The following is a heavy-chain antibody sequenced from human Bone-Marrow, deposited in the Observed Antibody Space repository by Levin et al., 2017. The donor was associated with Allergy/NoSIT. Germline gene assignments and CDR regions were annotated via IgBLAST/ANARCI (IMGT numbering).Heavy chain of an antibody. V-gene: IGHV3-30*18. CDR2: ISYDGSNK. Sequence: PGGSLRLSCAASGFTFSSYGMHWVRQAPGKGLEWVAVISYDGSNKYYADSVKGRFTISRDNSKNTLYLQMNSLRAEDTAVYYCAKDPTDIVVVPSGDVWGKGTTVTVSS. J-gene: IGHJ6*04. D-gene: IGHD2-2*01. CDR1: GFTFSSYG. CDR3: AKDPTDIVVVPSGDV.